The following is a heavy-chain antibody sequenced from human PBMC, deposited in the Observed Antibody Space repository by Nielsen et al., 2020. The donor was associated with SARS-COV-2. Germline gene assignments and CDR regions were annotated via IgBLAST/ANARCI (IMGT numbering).Heavy chain of an antibody. CDR1: GYSFTSYW. V-gene: IGHV5-51*01. Sequence: GESLKISCKGSGYSFTSYWIGWVRQMPGKGLEWMGIIYPGDSDTRYSPSFQGQVAISADKSISTAYLQWSSLKASDTAMYYCARQIGASIAAAGHYYYYGMDVWGQGTTVTVSS. D-gene: IGHD6-13*01. J-gene: IGHJ6*02. CDR2: IYPGDSDT. CDR3: ARQIGASIAAAGHYYYYGMDV.